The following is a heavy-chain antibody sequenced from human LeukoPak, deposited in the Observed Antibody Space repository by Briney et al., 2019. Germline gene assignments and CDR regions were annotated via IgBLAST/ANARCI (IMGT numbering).Heavy chain of an antibody. J-gene: IGHJ6*03. CDR1: GYTFTSYY. CDR2: INPSGGST. D-gene: IGHD1-14*01. V-gene: IGHV1-46*01. Sequence: ASVKVSCKASGYTFTSYYMHWVRQAPGQGLEWMGIINPSGGSTSYAQKFQGRVTMTRDTSTSTVYMELSSLRSEDTAVYYCARSSGRSPNRDYMDVWGKGTTVTITS. CDR3: ARSSGRSPNRDYMDV.